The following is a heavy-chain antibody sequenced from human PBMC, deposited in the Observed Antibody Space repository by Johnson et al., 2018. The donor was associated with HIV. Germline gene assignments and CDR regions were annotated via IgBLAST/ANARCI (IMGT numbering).Heavy chain of an antibody. CDR3: TTDDEAFDI. Sequence: PGKGLEWVSGINWNGGSTGYADSVKGRFTISRDSSKNTLYLQMNSLKTEDTAVYYCTTDDEAFDIWGQGTMVTVSS. V-gene: IGHV3-20*03. J-gene: IGHJ3*02. CDR2: INWNGGST.